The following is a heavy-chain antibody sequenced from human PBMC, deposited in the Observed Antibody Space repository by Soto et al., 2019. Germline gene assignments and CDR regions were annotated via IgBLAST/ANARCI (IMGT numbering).Heavy chain of an antibody. CDR1: GFTFSSYA. CDR2: ISSNGGST. D-gene: IGHD1-26*01. CDR3: VKDHNSGSYSGDFDY. Sequence: GGSPRLSCSASGFTFSSYAMHWVRQAPGKGLEYVSAISSNGGSTYYADSVKGRFTISRDNSKNTLYLQMSSLRAEDTAVYYCVKDHNSGSYSGDFDYWGQGTLVTVSS. J-gene: IGHJ4*02. V-gene: IGHV3-64D*08.